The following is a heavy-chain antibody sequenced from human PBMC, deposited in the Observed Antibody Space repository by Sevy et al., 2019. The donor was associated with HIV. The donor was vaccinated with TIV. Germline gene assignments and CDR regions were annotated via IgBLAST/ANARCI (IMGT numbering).Heavy chain of an antibody. J-gene: IGHJ6*02. V-gene: IGHV3-30-3*01. CDR2: ISYDGSNK. CDR1: GFTFSSYA. Sequence: GGSLRLSCAASGFTFSSYAMHWVRQAPGKGLEWVAVISYDGSNKYYADSVKGRFTISRDNSKNTLYLQMNSLRAEDTAAYYCARDNAPTPYYYYGLDVWGQGTTVTVSS. CDR3: ARDNAPTPYYYYGLDV.